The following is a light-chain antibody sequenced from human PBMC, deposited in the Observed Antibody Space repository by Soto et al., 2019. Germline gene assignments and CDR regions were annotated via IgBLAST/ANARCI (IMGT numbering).Light chain of an antibody. Sequence: DIQMTQSPSTLSASVGDSVTITCRASQSISSWLAWYQQKPGKAPKLLIYDASSLESGVPSRFSGSGSGTEFTLTISSLQPDDFATYYCQQYNSYPYTVGQGTKLEIK. CDR2: DAS. J-gene: IGKJ2*01. V-gene: IGKV1-5*01. CDR1: QSISSW. CDR3: QQYNSYPYT.